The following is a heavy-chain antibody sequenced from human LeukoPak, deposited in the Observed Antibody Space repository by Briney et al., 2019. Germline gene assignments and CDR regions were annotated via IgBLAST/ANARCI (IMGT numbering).Heavy chain of an antibody. CDR1: GFTFSIYG. CDR2: TRYDGGQK. Sequence: GGSLRLSCVASGFTFSIYGVHWVRQAPGKGLEWVAYTRYDGGQKYYAESLRSRFTLSRDNSKNTLYMQMDSLRAEDTAVYFCAKVSPGRTGTTVGFDYWGQGTLVTVSS. CDR3: AKVSPGRTGTTVGFDY. D-gene: IGHD1-1*01. J-gene: IGHJ4*02. V-gene: IGHV3-30*02.